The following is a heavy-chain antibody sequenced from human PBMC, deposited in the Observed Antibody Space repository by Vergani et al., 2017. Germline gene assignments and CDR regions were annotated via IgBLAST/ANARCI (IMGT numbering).Heavy chain of an antibody. CDR1: GFTVSSNY. CDR3: ARFHRYGGNSFFPTTDAFDI. D-gene: IGHD4-23*01. Sequence: EVQLLESGGGLVQPGGSLRLSCAASGFTVSSNYMSWVRQAPGKGLEWVSVIYSGGSTYYADSVKGRFTISGDNSKNTLYLQMNSLRAEDTAVYYCARFHRYGGNSFFPTTDAFDIWGQGTMVTVSS. J-gene: IGHJ3*02. CDR2: IYSGGST. V-gene: IGHV3-66*02.